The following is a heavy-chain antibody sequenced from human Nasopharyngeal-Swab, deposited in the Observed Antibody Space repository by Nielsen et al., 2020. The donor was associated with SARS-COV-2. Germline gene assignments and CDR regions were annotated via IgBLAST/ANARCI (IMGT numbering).Heavy chain of an antibody. CDR2: IYQSGNT. Sequence: WIRQPPGKGLEWIGEIYQSGNTNYNPSLKSRVGISLDKSKNQFSLNLTSVTAADTAVYYCARDIVVVPAVPEGGMDVWGQGTTVTVSS. J-gene: IGHJ6*02. D-gene: IGHD2-2*01. CDR3: ARDIVVVPAVPEGGMDV. V-gene: IGHV4-4*02.